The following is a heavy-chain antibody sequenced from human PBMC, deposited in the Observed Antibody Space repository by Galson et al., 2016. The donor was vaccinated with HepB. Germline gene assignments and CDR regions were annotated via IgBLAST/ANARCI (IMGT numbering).Heavy chain of an antibody. CDR1: GFAFGSSA. V-gene: IGHV1-58*01. CDR2: IVIADGDT. D-gene: IGHD3-22*01. Sequence: SVKVSCKASGFAFGSSALQWVRQARGQRLEWIGWIVIADGDTNYARNFHERVTITRDKSTSTAYMDLSSLRSEDTAVYYCAAVPNYYDSNGFHFSYHGMDVWGQGTTVTVSS. J-gene: IGHJ6*02. CDR3: AAVPNYYDSNGFHFSYHGMDV.